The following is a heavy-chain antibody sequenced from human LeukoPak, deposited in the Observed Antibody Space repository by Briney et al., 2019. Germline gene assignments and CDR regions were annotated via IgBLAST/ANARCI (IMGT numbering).Heavy chain of an antibody. CDR2: ISANNGNT. J-gene: IGHJ4*02. V-gene: IGHV1-18*01. CDR3: ARLFGGVTTFDY. D-gene: IGHD4-17*01. Sequence: ASVTVSCKASGYTFTSYGISWVRQAPGKGLEWMGWISANNGNTNYAQKLQGRVTMTTDTSTSTAYMELRSLRSDDTAVYYCARLFGGVTTFDYWGQGSLVTVSS. CDR1: GYTFTSYG.